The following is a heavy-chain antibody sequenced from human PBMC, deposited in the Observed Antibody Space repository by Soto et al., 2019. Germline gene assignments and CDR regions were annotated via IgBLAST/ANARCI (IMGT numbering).Heavy chain of an antibody. CDR1: GYTFTSYA. CDR3: ARVSSGRGWYGAPQEYFQH. D-gene: IGHD6-19*01. Sequence: ASVKVSCKASGYTFTSYAMHWVRQAPGQRLEWMGWINAGNGNTKYSQKFQGRVTITRDTSASTAYMELSSLRSEDTAVYYCARVSSGRGWYGAPQEYFQHWGQGTLVNVSS. CDR2: INAGNGNT. V-gene: IGHV1-3*01. J-gene: IGHJ1*01.